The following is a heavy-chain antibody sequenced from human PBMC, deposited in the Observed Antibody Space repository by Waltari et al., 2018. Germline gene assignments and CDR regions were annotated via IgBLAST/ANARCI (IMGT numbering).Heavy chain of an antibody. D-gene: IGHD3-22*01. V-gene: IGHV1-46*01. CDR3: ARDGDYYDSSGYPDY. J-gene: IGHJ4*02. CDR1: GYTFTSYY. Sequence: QVQLVQSGAEVKKPGASVEVSCKASGYTFTSYYMHWVRQAPGQGLEWMGIINPSGGSTSYAQKFQGRVTMTRDTSTSTVYMELSSLRSEDTAVYYCARDGDYYDSSGYPDYWGQGTLVTVSS. CDR2: INPSGGST.